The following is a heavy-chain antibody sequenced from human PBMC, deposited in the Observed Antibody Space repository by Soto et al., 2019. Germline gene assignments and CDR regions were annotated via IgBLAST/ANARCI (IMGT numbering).Heavy chain of an antibody. V-gene: IGHV5-51*01. D-gene: IGHD6-19*01. Sequence: GESLKISCKGSGYSFTSYWIGWVRQMPGKGLEWMGIIYPGDSDTRYSPSFQGQVTISADKSISTSYLQWSSLKASDTSMYYCARSITTPYSSGWSPSPYCMDVWGQGTTVTVSS. CDR1: GYSFTSYW. CDR2: IYPGDSDT. CDR3: ARSITTPYSSGWSPSPYCMDV. J-gene: IGHJ6*02.